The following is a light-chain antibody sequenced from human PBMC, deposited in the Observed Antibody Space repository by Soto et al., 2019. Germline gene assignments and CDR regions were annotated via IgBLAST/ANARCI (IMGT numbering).Light chain of an antibody. Sequence: ALTQPPSASGSPGQSVTISCTGTSSDVGGYKYVSWYQQHPGKAPKLMIYEVSKRPSGVPDRFSGSKSGNTASLTVSGLQAEDEADYYCSSYAGSNNYVFGSGTKVTVL. CDR3: SSYAGSNNYV. V-gene: IGLV2-8*01. CDR1: SSDVGGYKY. J-gene: IGLJ1*01. CDR2: EVS.